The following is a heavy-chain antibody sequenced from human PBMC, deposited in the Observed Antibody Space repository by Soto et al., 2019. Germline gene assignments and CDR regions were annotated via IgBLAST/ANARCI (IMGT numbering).Heavy chain of an antibody. CDR1: GGSIRSYY. CDR3: ARHDIVAVPAVFDS. J-gene: IGHJ4*02. CDR2: IYYSRST. D-gene: IGHD2-2*01. Sequence: SETLSLTCTVSGGSIRSYYWSWIRQPPGKGLEWIGYIYYSRSTNYNPSLKSRVTVSVDTSKNQFSLRLSSVTAADTAVYYCARHDIVAVPAVFDSWGQGTLVTVSS. V-gene: IGHV4-59*08.